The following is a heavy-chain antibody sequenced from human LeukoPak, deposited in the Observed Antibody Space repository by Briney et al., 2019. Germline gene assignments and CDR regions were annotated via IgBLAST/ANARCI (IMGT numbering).Heavy chain of an antibody. J-gene: IGHJ4*02. D-gene: IGHD2-15*01. V-gene: IGHV4-38-2*02. CDR1: GYSISNGHY. Sequence: KPSETLSLTCTVSGYSISNGHYWGWIRQPPGKGLEWIGVINHSGSAYYNPSLESRATISVDTSKNQFSLKLSSVTAADTAVYYCARSSGYCSGGNCFYYWGQGTLVTVSS. CDR3: ARSSGYCSGGNCFYY. CDR2: INHSGSA.